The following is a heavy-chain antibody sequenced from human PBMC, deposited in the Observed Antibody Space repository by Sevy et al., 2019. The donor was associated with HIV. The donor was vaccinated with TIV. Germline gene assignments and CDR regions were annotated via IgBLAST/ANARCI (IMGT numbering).Heavy chain of an antibody. Sequence: GESLKISCKGSGYSFTSYWIGWVRQMPGKGLEWMGIIYPDDSDTSHIPSFQGQVTISADKSISTAYLQWSSLKASDTAMYYSARSRNSGGNYYGSGSYSDYWGQGTLVTVSS. V-gene: IGHV5-51*01. CDR2: IYPDDSDT. CDR1: GYSFTSYW. D-gene: IGHD3-10*01. CDR3: ARSRNSGGNYYGSGSYSDY. J-gene: IGHJ4*02.